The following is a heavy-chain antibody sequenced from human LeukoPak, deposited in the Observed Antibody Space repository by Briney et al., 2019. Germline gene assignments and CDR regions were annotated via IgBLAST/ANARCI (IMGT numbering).Heavy chain of an antibody. J-gene: IGHJ3*02. V-gene: IGHV4-61*02. CDR2: IYTSGST. CDR1: GGSISSGSYY. Sequence: SQTLSLTCTVSGGSISSGSYYWSWIRQPAGKGLEWIGRIYTSGSTNYNPSLKSRVTISVDKSKNQFSLKLSSVTAADTAVYYCARQWLAYPDAFDIWGQGTMVTVSS. CDR3: ARQWLAYPDAFDI. D-gene: IGHD6-19*01.